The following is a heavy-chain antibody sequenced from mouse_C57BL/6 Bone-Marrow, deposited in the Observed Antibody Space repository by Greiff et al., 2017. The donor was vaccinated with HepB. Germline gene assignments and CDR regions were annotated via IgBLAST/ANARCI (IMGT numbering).Heavy chain of an antibody. CDR1: GFTFSDFY. J-gene: IGHJ4*01. CDR2: SRNKANDYTT. V-gene: IGHV7-1*01. Sequence: EVKVVESGGGLVQSGRSLRLSCATSGFTFSDFYMEWVRQAPGKGLEWIAASRNKANDYTTEYSASVKGRFIVSRDTSQSILYLQMNALRAEDTAIYYCERDASYAMDYWGQGTSVTVSS. CDR3: ERDASYAMDY.